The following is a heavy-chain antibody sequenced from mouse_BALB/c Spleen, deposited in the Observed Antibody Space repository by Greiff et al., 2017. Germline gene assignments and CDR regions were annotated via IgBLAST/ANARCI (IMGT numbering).Heavy chain of an antibody. D-gene: IGHD1-1*01. V-gene: IGHV5-12-2*01. CDR1: GFTFSSYT. CDR3: ARHYYGGRRAMDY. CDR2: ISNGGGST. Sequence: EVQLVESGGGLVQPGGSLKLSCAASGFTFSSYTMSWVRQTPEKRLEWVAYISNGGGSTYYPDTVKGRFTISRDNAKNTLYLQMSSLKSEDTAMYYCARHYYGGRRAMDYWGQGTSVTVSS. J-gene: IGHJ4*01.